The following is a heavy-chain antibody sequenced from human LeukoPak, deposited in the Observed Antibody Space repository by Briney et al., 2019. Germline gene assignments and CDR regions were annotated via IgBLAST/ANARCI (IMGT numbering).Heavy chain of an antibody. J-gene: IGHJ6*03. Sequence: ASVKVSCKASGGTFSSYTISWVRQAPGQGLEWMGRITPILGIANYAQKFQGRVTITADKSTSTAYMELSSLRSEDTAVYYCATDIRGYYSSTSCYPRGDYYYYYMDVWGKGTTVTVSS. CDR1: GGTFSSYT. D-gene: IGHD2-2*01. CDR3: ATDIRGYYSSTSCYPRGDYYYYYMDV. V-gene: IGHV1-69*04. CDR2: ITPILGIA.